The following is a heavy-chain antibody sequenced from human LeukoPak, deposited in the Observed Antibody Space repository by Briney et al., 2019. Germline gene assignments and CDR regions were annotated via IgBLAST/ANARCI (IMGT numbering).Heavy chain of an antibody. V-gene: IGHV4-59*01. Sequence: SETLSLTCTVSGGSISSYYWSWIRQPPGKGLEWIGYIYYSGSTNYNPSLKSRVTISVDTSKNQFSLKLSSVTAADTAVYYCARIDYYDILTLDYWGQGTLVTVSS. CDR1: GGSISSYY. D-gene: IGHD3-9*01. CDR3: ARIDYYDILTLDY. CDR2: IYYSGST. J-gene: IGHJ4*02.